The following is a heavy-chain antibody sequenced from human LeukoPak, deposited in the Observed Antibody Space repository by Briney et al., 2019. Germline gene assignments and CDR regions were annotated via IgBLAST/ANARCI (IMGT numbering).Heavy chain of an antibody. CDR2: IYYTGST. D-gene: IGHD1-26*01. CDR3: ARGGNYWPQWWFDP. CDR1: GGSISTYY. Sequence: PSETLSLTCTVSGGSISTYYWSWIRQPPGKGLEWIGYIYYTGSTSYNPSLQSRVTISLDASKNQFSLELNSVTPADTAVYYCARGGNYWPQWWFDPWGRGTLVSVSS. V-gene: IGHV4-59*01. J-gene: IGHJ5*02.